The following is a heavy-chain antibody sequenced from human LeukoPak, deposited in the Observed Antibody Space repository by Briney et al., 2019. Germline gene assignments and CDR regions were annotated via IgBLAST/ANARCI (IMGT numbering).Heavy chain of an antibody. Sequence: ASVKVSCKASGGTFSSYAISWVRQAPGQGLEWMGRIIPIFGTASYAQKFQGRVTITTDESTSTAYMELSSLRSEDTAVYYCARGDYDFWSGPMFDPWGQGTLVTVSS. V-gene: IGHV1-69*05. CDR1: GGTFSSYA. D-gene: IGHD3-3*01. CDR3: ARGDYDFWSGPMFDP. J-gene: IGHJ5*02. CDR2: IIPIFGTA.